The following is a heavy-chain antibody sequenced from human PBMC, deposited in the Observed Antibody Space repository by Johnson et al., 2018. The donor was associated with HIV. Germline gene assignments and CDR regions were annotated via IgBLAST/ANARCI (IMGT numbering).Heavy chain of an antibody. J-gene: IGHJ3*02. CDR3: AKDLFTEREDDAFDI. CDR1: GFTFSSYG. V-gene: IGHV3-33*06. D-gene: IGHD1-26*01. CDR2: IWYDGSNK. Sequence: QMQLVESGGGLVQPGRSLRLSCAASGFTFSSYGMHWVRQAPGKGLEWVAVIWYDGSNKYYADSVKGRFTISRDNSKNTLYLQMNSLRAEDTAVYYCAKDLFTEREDDAFDIWGQGTMVTVSS.